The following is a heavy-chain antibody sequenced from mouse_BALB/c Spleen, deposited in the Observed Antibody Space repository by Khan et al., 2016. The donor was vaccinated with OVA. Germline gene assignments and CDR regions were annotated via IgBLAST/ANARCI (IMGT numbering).Heavy chain of an antibody. D-gene: IGHD1-2*01. Sequence: VQLKQSGAELARPGASVKLSCKASGYTFTDYYINWVKQRTGQGLEWIGEISPGSGDTYYNERFKGKATLTADKSSSTAYMQLSSLTSEASAVDFCARRNYFGYTCAYWGQGTLVTVSA. CDR2: ISPGSGDT. CDR3: ARRNYFGYTCAY. CDR1: GYTFTDYY. J-gene: IGHJ3*01. V-gene: IGHV1-77*01.